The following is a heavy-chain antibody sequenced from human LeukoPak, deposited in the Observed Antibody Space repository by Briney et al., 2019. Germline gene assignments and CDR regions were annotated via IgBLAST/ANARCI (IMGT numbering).Heavy chain of an antibody. V-gene: IGHV3-74*01. J-gene: IGHJ4*02. D-gene: IGHD1-1*01. CDR3: AREILEPGKTHEY. CDR1: GFTFSDYY. CDR2: INNDGTAT. Sequence: GGSLRLSCAASGFTFSDYYMSWVRQVPGKGLVWVSRINNDGTATFFADSVKGRFTISRDNAKNTLYLQMDSLRAEDTAMYYCAREILEPGKTHEYWGQGTLVTVSS.